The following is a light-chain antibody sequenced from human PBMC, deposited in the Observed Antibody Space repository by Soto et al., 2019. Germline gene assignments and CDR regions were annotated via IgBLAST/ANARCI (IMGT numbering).Light chain of an antibody. Sequence: QSVLTPSPSVSAAPGQKVTISCSGSSSNIGNNYVSWYQQLPGTAPKLLIYDNNKRPSGIPDRFSGSKSGTSATLGITGLQTGDEADYYCGTWDSSLSAGLFGTGTKVTVL. CDR3: GTWDSSLSAGL. CDR1: SSNIGNNY. CDR2: DNN. J-gene: IGLJ1*01. V-gene: IGLV1-51*01.